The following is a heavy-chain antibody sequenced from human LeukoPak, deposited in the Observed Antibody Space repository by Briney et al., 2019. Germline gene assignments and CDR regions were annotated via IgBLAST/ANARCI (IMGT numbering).Heavy chain of an antibody. Sequence: PSQTLSLTCTVSGGSISSGGYYWSWIRQPPGKGLEWIGYIYHSGSPYYNSSLKSRVTISVDRSKNQFSLKLTSVTAADTAVYYCARGWYWYFDLWGRGTLVTVSS. CDR2: IYHSGSP. J-gene: IGHJ2*01. CDR3: ARGWYWYFDL. V-gene: IGHV4-30-2*01. CDR1: GGSISSGGYY. D-gene: IGHD2-15*01.